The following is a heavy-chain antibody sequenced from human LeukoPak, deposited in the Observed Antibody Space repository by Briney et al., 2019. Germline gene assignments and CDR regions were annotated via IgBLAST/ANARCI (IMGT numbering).Heavy chain of an antibody. J-gene: IGHJ4*02. D-gene: IGHD3-10*01. CDR2: IYYSGGT. V-gene: IGHV4-59*08. CDR1: GGSISSYF. CDR3: ARRLLWFGVDY. Sequence: SETLPLTCTVSGGSISSYFWSWIRQPPGKGLEWIGYIYYSGGTDYNPSLKSRVTISVDTSKNQFSLQLSSVTAADTAVYYCARRLLWFGVDYWGQGTLVTVSS.